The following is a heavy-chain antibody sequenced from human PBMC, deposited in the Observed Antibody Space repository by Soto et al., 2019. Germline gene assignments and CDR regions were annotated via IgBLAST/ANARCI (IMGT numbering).Heavy chain of an antibody. CDR3: ATASSRRFLEWLPASREKNWFDP. CDR2: INPNSGGT. V-gene: IGHV1-2*04. CDR1: GYTFTGYY. J-gene: IGHJ5*02. Sequence: ASVKVSCKASGYTFTGYYMHWVRQAPGQGLEWMGWINPNSGGTNYAQKFQGWVTMTRDTSISTAYMELSSLRSEDTAVYYCATASSRRFLEWLPASREKNWFDPWGQGTLVTVSS. D-gene: IGHD3-3*01.